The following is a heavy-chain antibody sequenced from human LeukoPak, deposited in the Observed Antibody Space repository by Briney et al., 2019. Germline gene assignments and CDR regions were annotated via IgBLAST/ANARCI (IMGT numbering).Heavy chain of an antibody. D-gene: IGHD1-26*01. CDR1: GFTFSSYG. CDR3: AKSESYRFDY. V-gene: IGHV3-48*02. CDR2: ISSSSTTI. Sequence: GGSLRLSCAASGFTFSSYGMNWVRQAPGKGLEWVSFISSSSTTIYYADSVKGRFTISRDNAKNSLYLQVNSLRDEDTAVYYCAKSESYRFDYWGQGTLVTVSS. J-gene: IGHJ4*02.